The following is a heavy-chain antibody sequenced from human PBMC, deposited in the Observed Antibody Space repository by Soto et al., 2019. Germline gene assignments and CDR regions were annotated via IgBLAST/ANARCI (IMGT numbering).Heavy chain of an antibody. Sequence: ASVKVSCKASGGTFSSYAISWVRQAPGQGLEWMGGIIPIFGTANYAQKFQGRVTITADESTSTAYMELSSLRSEDTAVYYCARVVVVAATARDNWFDPWGQGTLVTVSS. CDR3: ARVVVVAATARDNWFDP. CDR2: IIPIFGTA. V-gene: IGHV1-69*13. D-gene: IGHD2-15*01. J-gene: IGHJ5*02. CDR1: GGTFSSYA.